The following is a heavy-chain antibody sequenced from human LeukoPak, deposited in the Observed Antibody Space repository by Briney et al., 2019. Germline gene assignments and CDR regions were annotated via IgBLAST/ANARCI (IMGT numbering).Heavy chain of an antibody. CDR1: GYTFTSYA. D-gene: IGHD2-2*01. J-gene: IGHJ4*02. Sequence: GASVKVSCKASGYTFTSYAMNWVRQAPGQGLEWMGGFDPEDGETIYAQKFQGRVTMTEDTSTDTAYMELSSLRSEDTAVYYCATVEGYCSSTSCLRFDYWGQGTLVTVSS. CDR3: ATVEGYCSSTSCLRFDY. V-gene: IGHV1-24*01. CDR2: FDPEDGET.